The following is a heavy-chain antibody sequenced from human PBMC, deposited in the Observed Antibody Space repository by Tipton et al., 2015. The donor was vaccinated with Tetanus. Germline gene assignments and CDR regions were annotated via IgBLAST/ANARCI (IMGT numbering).Heavy chain of an antibody. CDR2: IGLTGSGT. D-gene: IGHD2-2*02. CDR1: GFTFSNFD. V-gene: IGHV3-23*01. CDR3: ARSIPYWYFDL. J-gene: IGHJ2*01. Sequence: SLRLSCAASGFTFSNFDMSWVRQAPGKGLQCVSSIGLTGSGTFADSVKGRFTISRDNSKNTLYLQMNSLRAEDTAIFYCARSIPYWYFDLWGRGTLVTVSS.